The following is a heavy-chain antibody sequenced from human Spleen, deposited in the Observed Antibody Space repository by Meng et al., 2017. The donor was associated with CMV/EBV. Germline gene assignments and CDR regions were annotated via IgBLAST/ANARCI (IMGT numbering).Heavy chain of an antibody. CDR2: ISSSRTPI. CDR1: GFTFSDFY. D-gene: IGHD6-19*01. CDR3: ASGYSSGWYKS. Sequence: GESLKISCAASGFTFSDFYMSWLRQAPGKGLEWVSYISSSRTPIYYADSVKGRFTISRDNAKNSLYLQMNDLRAEDTAVYYCASGYSSGWYKSWGRGTLVTVSS. J-gene: IGHJ5*02. V-gene: IGHV3-11*01.